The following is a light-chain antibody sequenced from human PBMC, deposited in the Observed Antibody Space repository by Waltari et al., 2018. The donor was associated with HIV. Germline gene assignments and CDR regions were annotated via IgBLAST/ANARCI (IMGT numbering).Light chain of an antibody. Sequence: EIVMTQSPATLSVSPGDTATLPCSASQSVYTNVAWYQQKPGQAPRLLIYGASTRAIGIPARYSGSGSGMEFSLTISSLQSEDFAVYFCQQNHDWPPTTFGQGTRLEIK. CDR3: QQNHDWPPTT. V-gene: IGKV3-15*01. CDR2: GAS. CDR1: QSVYTN. J-gene: IGKJ5*01.